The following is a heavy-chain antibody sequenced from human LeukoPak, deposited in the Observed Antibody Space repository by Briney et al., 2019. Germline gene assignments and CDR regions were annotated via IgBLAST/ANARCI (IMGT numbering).Heavy chain of an antibody. D-gene: IGHD6-13*01. Sequence: SGPTLTHPTSPRTLTYTFSGFSLSTSGVGVGWIRQPPVKALEWLALIYWNDDKRYSPSLKSRLTITKDTSKNQVVLTMTNMVYVDTATYYCAHRPIAASGIGFDYWGQGTLVTVSS. CDR3: AHRPIAASGIGFDY. CDR1: GFSLSTSGVG. V-gene: IGHV2-5*01. CDR2: IYWNDDK. J-gene: IGHJ4*02.